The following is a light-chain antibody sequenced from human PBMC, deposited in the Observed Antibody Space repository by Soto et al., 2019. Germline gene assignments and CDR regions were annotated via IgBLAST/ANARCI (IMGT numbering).Light chain of an antibody. V-gene: IGLV2-14*01. Sequence: QSALTQPASVSGSLGQSITISCTGTSSDIGGYNDVSWYQQHPGKAPKVMIFEVSKRPSGVSNRFSGSKSGNMASLTISGLQAEDEGGYYCSSFTSTSTVLLGGGTKLTVL. CDR2: EVS. J-gene: IGLJ2*01. CDR3: SSFTSTSTVL. CDR1: SSDIGGYND.